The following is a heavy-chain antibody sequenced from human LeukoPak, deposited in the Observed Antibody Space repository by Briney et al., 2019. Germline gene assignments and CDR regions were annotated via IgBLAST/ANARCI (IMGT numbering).Heavy chain of an antibody. Sequence: SETLSLTCAVYGGSFSGYYWSWIRQPPGKGLEWIGEINHSGSTKYSPSLKSRVTKSVDTSKNQFSLKLSSVTAADTAVYYCARANGRSPFDPWGQGTLVTVSS. CDR1: GGSFSGYY. V-gene: IGHV4-34*01. CDR2: INHSGST. J-gene: IGHJ5*02. CDR3: ARANGRSPFDP.